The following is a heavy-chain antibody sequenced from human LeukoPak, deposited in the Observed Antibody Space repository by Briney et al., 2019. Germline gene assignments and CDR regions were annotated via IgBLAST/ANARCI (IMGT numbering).Heavy chain of an antibody. D-gene: IGHD3-10*01. Sequence: GASVKVSCKASGYTFTDYYLHWVRQAPGQGLEWMGWINPNNGGTHFGQMFQGRVTVTRDTSTSTAYMDLSGLRSDDTAVYYCAREHPAGNYLRDPYPFDYWGQGTLVTVSS. V-gene: IGHV1-2*02. CDR2: INPNNGGT. CDR3: AREHPAGNYLRDPYPFDY. CDR1: GYTFTDYY. J-gene: IGHJ4*02.